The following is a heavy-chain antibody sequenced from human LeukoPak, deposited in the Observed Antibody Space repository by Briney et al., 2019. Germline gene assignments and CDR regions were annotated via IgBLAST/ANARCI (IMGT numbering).Heavy chain of an antibody. D-gene: IGHD6-13*01. Sequence: GGSLRLSCAASGFTFDDYGMSWVRQAPGKGLEWVSGINWNGGSTGYADSVKGRFTISRDNAKNSLYVQMNSLRAEDTALYHCARAAGSVYSGSWYDYYYYMDVWGKGTTVTISS. CDR2: INWNGGST. CDR1: GFTFDDYG. CDR3: ARAAGSVYSGSWYDYYYYMDV. J-gene: IGHJ6*03. V-gene: IGHV3-20*01.